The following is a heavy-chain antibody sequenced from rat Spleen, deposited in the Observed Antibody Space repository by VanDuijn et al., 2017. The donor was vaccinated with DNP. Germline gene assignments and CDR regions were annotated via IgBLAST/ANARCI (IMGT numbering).Heavy chain of an antibody. CDR3: ATDCRSQYWYFDF. Sequence: EVQLVESGGGLVQPGRSLKLSCAASGFTFSDYYMAWVRQAPTKGLEWVASISTSGGTTYYRNSVQGRFTISRDNAKSTLYLQMDSLRSEDTATYYCATDCRSQYWYFDFWGPGTMVTVSS. D-gene: IGHD1-12*01. CDR2: ISTSGGTT. J-gene: IGHJ1*01. V-gene: IGHV5-27*01. CDR1: GFTFSDYY.